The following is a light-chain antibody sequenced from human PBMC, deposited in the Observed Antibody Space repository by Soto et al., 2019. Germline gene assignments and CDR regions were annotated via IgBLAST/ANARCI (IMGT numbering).Light chain of an antibody. J-gene: IGKJ2*01. V-gene: IGKV3-20*01. CDR1: QSVNGNY. CDR2: GAS. CDR3: QQYGSSFRYT. Sequence: EIVLTQSPGTLSLSPGERATLSCRASQSVNGNYLTWYQQKLGQAPRLLIYGASTRATGTPDRFSGSGSGTVFTLTISRLEPEDFAVYYCQQYGSSFRYTFGQGTKLEIK.